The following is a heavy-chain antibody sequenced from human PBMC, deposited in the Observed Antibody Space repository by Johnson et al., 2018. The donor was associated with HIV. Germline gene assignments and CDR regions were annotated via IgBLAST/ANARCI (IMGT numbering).Heavy chain of an antibody. J-gene: IGHJ3*02. Sequence: QVHLVESGGGVVQPGGSLRLSCAASGFTFSSYGMHWVRQAPAKGLEWVAVISYDGSDKDYADSVKGRFTISRDSSKNTLYLQMNSLRVEDTALYYCARDRARWSSGWYNDAFDIWGQGTMV. CDR3: ARDRARWSSGWYNDAFDI. CDR2: ISYDGSDK. CDR1: GFTFSSYG. D-gene: IGHD6-19*01. V-gene: IGHV3-30*19.